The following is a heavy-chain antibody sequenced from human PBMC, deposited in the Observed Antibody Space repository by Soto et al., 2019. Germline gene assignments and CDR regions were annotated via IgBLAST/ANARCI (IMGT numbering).Heavy chain of an antibody. CDR3: ARRLSFKGVVVAATPLYYYGMDV. D-gene: IGHD2-15*01. V-gene: IGHV3-30-3*01. Sequence: PGGSLRLSCAASGFTFSSYAMHWVRQAPGKGLEWVAVISYDGSNKYYADSVKGRFTISRDNSKNTLYLQMNSLRAEDTAVYYCARRLSFKGVVVAATPLYYYGMDVWGQGTTVTVSS. CDR2: ISYDGSNK. CDR1: GFTFSSYA. J-gene: IGHJ6*02.